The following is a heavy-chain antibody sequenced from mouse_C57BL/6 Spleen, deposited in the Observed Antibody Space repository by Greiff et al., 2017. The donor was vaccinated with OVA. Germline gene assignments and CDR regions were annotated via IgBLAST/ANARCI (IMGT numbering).Heavy chain of an antibody. CDR1: GYAFSGYW. V-gene: IGHV1-80*01. J-gene: IGHJ2*01. Sequence: QVQLQQSGAELVKPGASVKISCKASGYAFSGYWMNWVKQRPGKGLEWIGQIYPGDGDTNYNGKFKGKATLTADTSSSTAYMQLSSLTSEDSAVYFSASQGYDYWGQGTTLTVSS. CDR2: IYPGDGDT. CDR3: ASQGYDY. D-gene: IGHD2-2*01.